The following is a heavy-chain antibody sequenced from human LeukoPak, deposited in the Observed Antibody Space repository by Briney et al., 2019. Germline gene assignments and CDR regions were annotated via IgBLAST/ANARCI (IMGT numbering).Heavy chain of an antibody. D-gene: IGHD1-14*01. CDR1: GHIFDDYD. J-gene: IGHJ4*02. CDR3: ARFHRQQLPKSDY. CDR2: MIPYSGGT. V-gene: IGHV1-8*01. Sequence: GASVKVSCKTSGHIFDDYDINWVRQATGQGLEWMGWMIPYSGGTGYAQNFQGRVTMTRDTSISTAYMELSSLTSEDTAVYYCARFHRQQLPKSDYWGQGTLVTVSS.